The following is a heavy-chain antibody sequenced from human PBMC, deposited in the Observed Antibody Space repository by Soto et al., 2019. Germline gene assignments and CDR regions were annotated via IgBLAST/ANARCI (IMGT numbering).Heavy chain of an antibody. CDR2: IFQSGST. CDR1: GGSIRSNNW. Sequence: QVQLQESGPGLVKPSGTLSLTCAVSGGSIRSNNWWSWVRQPPGQGLEWNGEIFQSGSTNYNPSLKPRVTLSVDTPKPQFSLKPSSVTAADTAVYYWARAYSRSHSDSWGQGPLVTVSS. CDR3: ARAYSRSHSDS. J-gene: IGHJ4*02. V-gene: IGHV4-4*02. D-gene: IGHD1-26*01.